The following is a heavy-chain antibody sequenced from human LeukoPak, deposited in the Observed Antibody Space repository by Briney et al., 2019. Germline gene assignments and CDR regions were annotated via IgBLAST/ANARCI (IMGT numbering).Heavy chain of an antibody. D-gene: IGHD1-26*01. CDR1: GGTFSSYA. Sequence: SVKVSCKASGGTFSSYAISWVRQAPGQGLEWMGGIIPIFGTANYAQKFQGRVTITADESTSTAYMELSSLRSEDTAVYYCAKDGVGTTTGYYFDYWGQGTLVTVSS. CDR3: AKDGVGTTTGYYFDY. J-gene: IGHJ4*02. CDR2: IIPIFGTA. V-gene: IGHV1-69*13.